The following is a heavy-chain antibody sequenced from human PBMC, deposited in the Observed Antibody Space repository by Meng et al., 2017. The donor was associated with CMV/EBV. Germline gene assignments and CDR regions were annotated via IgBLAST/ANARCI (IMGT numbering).Heavy chain of an antibody. Sequence: GSLRLSCTVSGGSVSSGSYYWSWIRQPPGKGLEWIGEINHSGSTNYNPSLKSRVTISVDTSKNQFSLKLSSVTAADTAVYYCARDRWVSSWGYYYGMDVWGQGTTVTVSS. CDR3: ARDRWVSSWGYYYGMDV. CDR2: INHSGST. V-gene: IGHV4-39*07. D-gene: IGHD6-13*01. CDR1: GGSVSSGSYY. J-gene: IGHJ6*02.